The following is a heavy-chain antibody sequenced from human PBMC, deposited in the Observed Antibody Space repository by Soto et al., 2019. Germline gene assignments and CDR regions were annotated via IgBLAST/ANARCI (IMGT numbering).Heavy chain of an antibody. CDR2: IKQDGSEK. Sequence: PGGSLRLSCAASGFTFSSYCMSWVRQAPGKGLEWVANIKQDGSEKYYVDSVKGRFTISRDNAKNSLYLQMNSLRAEDTAVYYCARDIAALDYWGQGTLVTVSS. V-gene: IGHV3-7*03. J-gene: IGHJ4*02. CDR1: GFTFSSYC. CDR3: ARDIAALDY. D-gene: IGHD6-6*01.